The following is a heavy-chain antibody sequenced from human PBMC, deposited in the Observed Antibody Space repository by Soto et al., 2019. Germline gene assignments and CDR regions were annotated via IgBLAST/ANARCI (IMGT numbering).Heavy chain of an antibody. V-gene: IGHV4-59*01. D-gene: IGHD3-10*01. J-gene: IGHJ6*02. CDR1: GDSISRYY. Sequence: QVQLQESGPGLVKPSETLSLTCTVSGDSISRYYWSWIRLSPGKGLEWIGYIYYSGETNYNPSVKSRVTISVDTTKNQVSLTLSSVTAADTAVYYCAHDQGGAFVTGSGMDVWGQGTTVTVSS. CDR3: AHDQGGAFVTGSGMDV. CDR2: IYYSGET.